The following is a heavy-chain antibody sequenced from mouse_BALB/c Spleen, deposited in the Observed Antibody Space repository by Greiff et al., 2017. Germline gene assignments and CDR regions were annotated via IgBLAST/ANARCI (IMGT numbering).Heavy chain of an antibody. CDR2: ISSGGSYT. CDR3: ANYYGSSSRYFDA. CDR1: GFTFSSYT. V-gene: IGHV5-6-4*01. D-gene: IGHD1-1*01. Sequence: EVQGVESGGGLVKPGGSLKLSCAASGFTFSSYTMSWVRQTPEKRLEWVATISSGGSYTYYPDSVKGRFTISRDNAKNTLYLQMSSLKSEDTAMYYCANYYGSSSRYFDAWGAGTTVTVSS. J-gene: IGHJ1*01.